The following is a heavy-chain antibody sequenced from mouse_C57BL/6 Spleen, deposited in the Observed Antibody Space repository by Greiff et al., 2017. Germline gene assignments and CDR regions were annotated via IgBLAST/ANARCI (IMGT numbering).Heavy chain of an antibody. J-gene: IGHJ3*01. CDR2: IYPGSGST. D-gene: IGHD1-1*01. Sequence: QVQLKQSGAELVKPGASVKMSCKASGYTFTSYWITWVKQRPGQGLEWIGDIYPGSGSTNYNEKFKSKATLTVDTSSSTAYMQLSSLTSEDSAVYYCARGYYGSREGFAYWGQGTLVTVSA. CDR3: ARGYYGSREGFAY. CDR1: GYTFTSYW. V-gene: IGHV1-55*01.